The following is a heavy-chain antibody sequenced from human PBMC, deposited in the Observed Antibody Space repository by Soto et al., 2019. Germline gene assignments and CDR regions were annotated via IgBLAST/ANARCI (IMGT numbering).Heavy chain of an antibody. CDR3: AGGYCSSTSCPYYYYYYMDV. V-gene: IGHV3-66*01. Sequence: GGSLRLSCAASGFTVSSNYMSWVRQAPGKGLEWVSVIYSGGSTYYADSVKGRFTISRDNSKNTLYLQMNSLRAEDTAVYYCAGGYCSSTSCPYYYYYYMDVWGKGTTVTVSS. CDR2: IYSGGST. CDR1: GFTVSSNY. D-gene: IGHD2-2*01. J-gene: IGHJ6*03.